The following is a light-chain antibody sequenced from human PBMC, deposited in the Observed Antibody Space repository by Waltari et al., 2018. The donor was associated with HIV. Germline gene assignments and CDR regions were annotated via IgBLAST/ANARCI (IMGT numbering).Light chain of an antibody. CDR3: AAWDDSLNGPV. CDR1: SSNVGSNT. Sequence: QSVLTQPPSASGTPGQRVTISCSGSSSNVGSNTVNWYQQVPGTAPKLLIYDNKRRPSGVPDRITGSKSGTSASLAISGLQSDDEADYYCAAWDDSLNGPVFGGGTKLTVL. V-gene: IGLV1-44*01. J-gene: IGLJ2*01. CDR2: DNK.